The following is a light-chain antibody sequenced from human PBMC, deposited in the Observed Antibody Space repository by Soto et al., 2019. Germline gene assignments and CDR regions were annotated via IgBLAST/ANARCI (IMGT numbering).Light chain of an antibody. CDR3: QHRSSWPRT. J-gene: IGKJ1*01. V-gene: IGKV3-15*01. CDR2: GAS. Sequence: EIVMTQSPATLSVSPGERATLSCRASHSVSNNLAWYQQKRGQAPRLLIYGASTRATGFPARFSGSGSGTDFTLTISSLEPEDFVIYYCQHRSSWPRTFGQGTKVDI. CDR1: HSVSNN.